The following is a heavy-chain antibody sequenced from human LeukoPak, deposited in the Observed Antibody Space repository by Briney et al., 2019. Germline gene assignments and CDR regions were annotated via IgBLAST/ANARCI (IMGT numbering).Heavy chain of an antibody. J-gene: IGHJ4*02. D-gene: IGHD3-10*01. CDR1: GGSISSYY. V-gene: IGHV4-59*12. CDR2: IYYSGNT. Sequence: SETLSLTCTVSGGSISSYYWSWIRQPPGKGLEWIGYIYYSGNTNYNPSLKSRVTISVDTSKNQFSLKLSSVTAADTAVYYCARVGPYYGSGSYKFDYWGQGTLVTVSS. CDR3: ARVGPYYGSGSYKFDY.